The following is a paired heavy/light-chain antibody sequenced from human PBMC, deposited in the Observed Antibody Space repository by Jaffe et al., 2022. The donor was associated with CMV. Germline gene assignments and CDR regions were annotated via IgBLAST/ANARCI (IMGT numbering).Light chain of an antibody. V-gene: IGKV4-1*01. CDR2: WAS. CDR3: QQYYRTPPT. J-gene: IGKJ1*01. CDR1: QSVLYSADNQNY. Sequence: DIVMTQSPDSLTVSLGERAAINCKSSQSVLYSADNQNYLAWYQQKPGQPPKLLIYWASTRESGVPDRFSGSGSGTDFTLTIGSLQAEDVAVYYCQQYYRTPPTFGQGTKVEVK.
Heavy chain of an antibody. Sequence: EVQLVESGGGLVQPGRSLRLSCTASGFIFGDHAMSWVRQAPGKGLEWVSYIRSKSYGGTAEYAASVKDRFTMSRDDSKSIAYLQLNSLKTEDTAIYYCTRGNSGHAMVLFDYWGQGTQVSVSS. D-gene: IGHD5-12*01. J-gene: IGHJ4*02. V-gene: IGHV3-49*04. CDR2: IRSKSYGGTA. CDR3: TRGNSGHAMVLFDY. CDR1: GFIFGDHA.